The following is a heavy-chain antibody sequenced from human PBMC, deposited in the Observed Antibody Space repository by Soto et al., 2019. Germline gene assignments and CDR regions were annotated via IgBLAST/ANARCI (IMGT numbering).Heavy chain of an antibody. Sequence: GESLKISCAASGFTFSSYGMHWVRQAPGKGLEWVAVIWYDGSNKYYADSVKGRFTISRDNSKNTLYLQMNSLRAEDTAVYYCARDRAPGYYDSSGYHPYFDYWGQGTLVTVSS. V-gene: IGHV3-33*01. J-gene: IGHJ4*02. CDR1: GFTFSSYG. CDR3: ARDRAPGYYDSSGYHPYFDY. CDR2: IWYDGSNK. D-gene: IGHD3-22*01.